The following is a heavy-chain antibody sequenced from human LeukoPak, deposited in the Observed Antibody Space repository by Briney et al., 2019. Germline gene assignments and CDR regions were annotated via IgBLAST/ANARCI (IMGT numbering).Heavy chain of an antibody. D-gene: IGHD2-2*02. V-gene: IGHV3-30*02. CDR3: AKGTSCYICYYYYMDV. Sequence: GSLRLSCAASGFTFSSYGMHWVRQAPGKGLEWVAFIRYDGSNKYYADSVKGRFTISRDNSKNTLYLQMNSLRAEDTAVYYCAKGTSCYICYYYYMDVWGKGTTVTVSS. J-gene: IGHJ6*03. CDR2: IRYDGSNK. CDR1: GFTFSSYG.